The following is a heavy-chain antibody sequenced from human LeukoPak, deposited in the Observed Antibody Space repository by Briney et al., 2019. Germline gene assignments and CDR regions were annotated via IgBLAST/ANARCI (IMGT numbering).Heavy chain of an antibody. V-gene: IGHV1-24*01. D-gene: IGHD4-17*01. Sequence: ASVKVSCKVSGYTLTELSMHWVRQAPGKGLEWMGGFDPEDGETIYAQKFQGRVTMTEDTSTDTAYMELSSLRSEDTAVYYCAIVYDYGPQDGMDVWGQGTTVTVSS. J-gene: IGHJ6*02. CDR2: FDPEDGET. CDR3: AIVYDYGPQDGMDV. CDR1: GYTLTELS.